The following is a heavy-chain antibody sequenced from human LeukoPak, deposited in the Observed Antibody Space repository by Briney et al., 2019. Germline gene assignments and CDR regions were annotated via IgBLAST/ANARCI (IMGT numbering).Heavy chain of an antibody. CDR2: INAGNGNT. J-gene: IGHJ4*02. D-gene: IGHD5-24*01. CDR1: EYTFTDYA. Sequence: ASVKVSCKASEYTFTDYAINWVRQAPGQRLEWMGWINAGNGNTRYSQRFQGRVTITRDTSASTAYMELSSLTSEDTAVYYCARGRWSATTASYYLDFWGEGTLVTVSS. CDR3: ARGRWSATTASYYLDF. V-gene: IGHV1-3*01.